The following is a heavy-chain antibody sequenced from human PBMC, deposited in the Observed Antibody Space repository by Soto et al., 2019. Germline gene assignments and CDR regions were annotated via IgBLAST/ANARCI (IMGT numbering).Heavy chain of an antibody. D-gene: IGHD6-19*01. CDR3: ARDGGWYYFDH. CDR1: GFTFSSYG. V-gene: IGHV3-33*01. Sequence: QVQLVESGGGVVQPGRSLRLSCAASGFTFSSYGMHWVRQAPGKGLEWVAVIWYDGSNKYYADSVKGRFTISRDNSKNTLYLQMNSLRAEDTAVYYCARDGGWYYFDHWGQGTLVTVSS. CDR2: IWYDGSNK. J-gene: IGHJ4*02.